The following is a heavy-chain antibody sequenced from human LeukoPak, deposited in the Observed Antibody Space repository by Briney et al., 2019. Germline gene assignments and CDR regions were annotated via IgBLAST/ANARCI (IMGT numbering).Heavy chain of an antibody. Sequence: SETLSLTCTVSGGSISSSSYYWGWIRQPPGKGLEWIGSIYYSGSTYYNPSLKSRVTISVDTSKNQFSLKLSSVTAADTAVYYCARDRGYSPFDYWGQGTLVTVSS. CDR3: ARDRGYSPFDY. J-gene: IGHJ4*02. CDR2: IYYSGST. CDR1: GGSISSSSYY. V-gene: IGHV4-39*02. D-gene: IGHD6-25*01.